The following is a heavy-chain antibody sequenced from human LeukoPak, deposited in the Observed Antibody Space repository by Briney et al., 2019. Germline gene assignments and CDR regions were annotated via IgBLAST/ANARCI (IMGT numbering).Heavy chain of an antibody. CDR2: IIPILGIA. D-gene: IGHD2-21*01. CDR1: GGTFTIGA. Sequence: GASVKVSFKSSGGTFTIGAFRWVRHAPGQGLEWMGRIIPILGIANYAQKFQGRVTITADKSTSTAYMELSSLRSEDTAVYYCTRGESPVTTFIGVYWAKGTLVTVSS. CDR3: TRGESPVTTFIGVY. V-gene: IGHV1-69*04. J-gene: IGHJ4*02.